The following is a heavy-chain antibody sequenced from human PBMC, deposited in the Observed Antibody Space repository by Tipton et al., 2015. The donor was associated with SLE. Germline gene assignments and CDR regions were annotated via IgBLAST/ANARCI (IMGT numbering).Heavy chain of an antibody. V-gene: IGHV1-18*01. Sequence: QLVQSGAEVKKPGSSVKVSCKASGYTFTSYGISWVRQAPGQGLEWMGWISAYNGNTNYAQKLQGRVTMTTDTSTSTAYMELRSLRSVDTAVYYCARFRPGRTKAITIFEHWGQGTLVTVSS. CDR3: ARFRPGRTKAITIFEH. D-gene: IGHD3-3*01. CDR2: ISAYNGNT. J-gene: IGHJ1*01. CDR1: GYTFTSYG.